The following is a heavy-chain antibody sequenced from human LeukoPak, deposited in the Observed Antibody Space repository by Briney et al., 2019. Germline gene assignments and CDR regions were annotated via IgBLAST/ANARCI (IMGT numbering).Heavy chain of an antibody. CDR1: GYRFTSYG. Sequence: ASVKVSCKASGYRFTSYGISWVRQAPGQGLEWMGWISAYNGNTNYAQKLQGRVTMTTDISTSTAYMELRSLRSDDTAVYYCARGGDGDILTGLVFDYWGRGTLVTVSS. D-gene: IGHD3-9*01. V-gene: IGHV1-18*01. CDR2: ISAYNGNT. J-gene: IGHJ4*02. CDR3: ARGGDGDILTGLVFDY.